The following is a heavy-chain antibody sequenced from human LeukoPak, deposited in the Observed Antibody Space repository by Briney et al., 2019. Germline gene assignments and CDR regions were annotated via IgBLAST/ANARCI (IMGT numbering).Heavy chain of an antibody. CDR3: AKSPRGSDCGGDCYTFDY. J-gene: IGHJ4*02. CDR1: GFTFSSYA. Sequence: GGSLRLSCAVSGFTFSSYAMSWVRQAPGKGLEWVSGISGSGGSTYYADSVKGRFTISRDNSKNTLYLQMNSLRAEDTAVYYCAKSPRGSDCGGDCYTFDYWGQGTLVTVSS. V-gene: IGHV3-23*01. D-gene: IGHD2-21*02. CDR2: ISGSGGST.